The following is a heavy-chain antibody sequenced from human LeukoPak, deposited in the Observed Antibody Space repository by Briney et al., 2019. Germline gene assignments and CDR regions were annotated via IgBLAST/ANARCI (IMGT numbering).Heavy chain of an antibody. CDR2: IIPIFGTA. V-gene: IGHV1-69*13. J-gene: IGHJ6*03. Sequence: SVKASCKASGGTFSSYAISWVRQAPGQGLEWMGGIIPIFGTANYAQKFQGRVTITADESTSTAYMELSSLRSEDTAVYYCARVAAAGFYYYYMDVWGKGTTVTISS. CDR1: GGTFSSYA. D-gene: IGHD6-13*01. CDR3: ARVAAAGFYYYYMDV.